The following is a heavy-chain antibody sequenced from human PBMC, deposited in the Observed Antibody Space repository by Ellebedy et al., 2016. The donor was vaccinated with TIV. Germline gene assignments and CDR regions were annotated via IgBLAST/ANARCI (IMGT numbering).Heavy chain of an antibody. V-gene: IGHV1-18*01. CDR2: ISADNGNT. J-gene: IGHJ4*02. Sequence: AASVKVSCKTSGYTFSSYGVSWVRQAPGQGLEWVGRISADNGNTNYAQKFQGRVTMTTDTSTNTVYMELRSLRSDDTAMYYCVRDWGTNQIIADYWGQGTQVTVSS. CDR1: GYTFSSYG. D-gene: IGHD1-14*01. CDR3: VRDWGTNQIIADY.